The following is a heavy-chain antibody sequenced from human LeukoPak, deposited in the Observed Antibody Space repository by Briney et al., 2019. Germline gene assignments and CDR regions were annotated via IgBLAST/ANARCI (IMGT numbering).Heavy chain of an antibody. CDR3: ARGSTVIDY. CDR2: INHSGST. Sequence: SETLSLTCAVYGGSFSGYYWSWIRQPPGKGLEWIGEINHSGSTNYNPSLKRRVTISVEKSKKQSSLKLSSVTPADTAVYYCARGSTVIDYSGQGTLVTVSS. CDR1: GGSFSGYY. D-gene: IGHD2-8*02. V-gene: IGHV4-34*01. J-gene: IGHJ4*02.